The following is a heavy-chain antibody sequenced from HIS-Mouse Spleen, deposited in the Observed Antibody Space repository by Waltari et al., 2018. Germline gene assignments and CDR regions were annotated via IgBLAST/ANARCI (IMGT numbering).Heavy chain of an antibody. D-gene: IGHD5-18*01. Sequence: QVQLVQSGAEVKKPGASVKVSCKASGYTFTGYYMHWVRQARGQGLEWMGWINPNGGGTNYAQKFPGRVTMTRATSISTAYMELGRLRSDDTAVYYCARGGYSDGYGWFDYWGQGTLVTVSS. V-gene: IGHV1-2*02. CDR1: GYTFTGYY. J-gene: IGHJ4*02. CDR3: ARGGYSDGYGWFDY. CDR2: INPNGGGT.